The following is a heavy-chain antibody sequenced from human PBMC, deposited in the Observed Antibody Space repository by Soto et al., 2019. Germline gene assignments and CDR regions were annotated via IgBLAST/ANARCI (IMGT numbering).Heavy chain of an antibody. CDR3: ARSGPGGYIDH. Sequence: PSQTLSLTCDTSGDSVSSKNAAWNWIRQSPSRGLEWLGRTYYRSKWHSGYAVSVRSRVSISPDTSKNRFSLQLDSVTPDDTAVYYCARSGPGGYIDHWGRGTLVTVSS. D-gene: IGHD2-15*01. J-gene: IGHJ4*02. V-gene: IGHV6-1*01. CDR1: GDSVSSKNAA. CDR2: TYYRSKWHS.